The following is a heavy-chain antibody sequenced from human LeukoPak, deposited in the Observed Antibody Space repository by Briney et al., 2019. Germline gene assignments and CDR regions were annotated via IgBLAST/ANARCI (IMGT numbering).Heavy chain of an antibody. J-gene: IGHJ4*02. CDR3: ASGATYGDYGDFDY. CDR2: INSDGSST. CDR1: GFTFSSYA. Sequence: GGSLRLSCAASGFTFSSYAMSWVRQAPGKGLVWVSRINSDGSSTSYADSVKGRFTISRDNAKNTLYLQMNSLRAEDTAVYYCASGATYGDYGDFDYWGQGTLVTVSS. D-gene: IGHD4-17*01. V-gene: IGHV3-74*01.